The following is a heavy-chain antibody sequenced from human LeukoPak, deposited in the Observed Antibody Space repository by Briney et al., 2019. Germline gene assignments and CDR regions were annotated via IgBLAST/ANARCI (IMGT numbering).Heavy chain of an antibody. Sequence: SETLSLTCTVSGYSISSGYYWGWIRQPPGKGLEWIGSIYHSGSTYYNPSLKSRVTISVDTSKNQFSLKLSSVTAADTAVYHCARGGASSSSSYYYHYYMDVWGKGTTVTISS. J-gene: IGHJ6*03. V-gene: IGHV4-38-2*02. CDR2: IYHSGST. D-gene: IGHD6-13*01. CDR3: ARGGASSSSSYYYHYYMDV. CDR1: GYSISSGYY.